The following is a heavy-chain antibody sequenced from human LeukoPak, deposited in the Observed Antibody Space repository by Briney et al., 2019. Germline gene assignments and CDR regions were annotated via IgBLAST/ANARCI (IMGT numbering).Heavy chain of an antibody. CDR2: IRSKAYGGTT. Sequence: GGSLRLSCTASGFTFGDYAMSWFRQAPGKGLEWVGFIRSKAYGGTTEYAASVKGRFTISRDDSKSIAYLQMNSLKTEDTAVYYCTSSPDFSSGWYLNFDYWGQGTLVTVSS. CDR1: GFTFGDYA. V-gene: IGHV3-49*03. CDR3: TSSPDFSSGWYLNFDY. D-gene: IGHD6-19*01. J-gene: IGHJ4*02.